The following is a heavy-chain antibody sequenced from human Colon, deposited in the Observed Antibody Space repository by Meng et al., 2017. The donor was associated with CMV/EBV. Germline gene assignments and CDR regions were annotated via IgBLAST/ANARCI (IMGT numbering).Heavy chain of an antibody. V-gene: IGHV1-2*02. CDR1: GYTFTGYY. CDR3: ARDQPRYCSSTSCYVRTGTNYYDYGMDV. Sequence: ASVTVSCKASGYTFTGYYMHWVRQAPGQGLEWMGWINPNSGGTNYAQKFQGRVTLTRDTSISPAYMELSRLRSDDTAVYYCARDQPRYCSSTSCYVRTGTNYYDYGMDVWGQGTTVTVSS. CDR2: INPNSGGT. D-gene: IGHD2-2*01. J-gene: IGHJ6*02.